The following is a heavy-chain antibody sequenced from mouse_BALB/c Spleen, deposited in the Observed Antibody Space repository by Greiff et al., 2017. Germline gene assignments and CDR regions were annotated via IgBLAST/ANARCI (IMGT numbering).Heavy chain of an antibody. Sequence: EVQLVESGPELVKPGASMKISCKASGYSFTGYTMNWVKQSHGKNLEWIGLINPYNGGTSYNQKFKGKATLTVDKSSSTAYMELLSLTSEDSAVYYCARRKGNGYDSYAMDYWGQGTSVTVSS. D-gene: IGHD2-2*01. CDR3: ARRKGNGYDSYAMDY. CDR2: INPYNGGT. V-gene: IGHV1-18*01. J-gene: IGHJ4*01. CDR1: GYSFTGYT.